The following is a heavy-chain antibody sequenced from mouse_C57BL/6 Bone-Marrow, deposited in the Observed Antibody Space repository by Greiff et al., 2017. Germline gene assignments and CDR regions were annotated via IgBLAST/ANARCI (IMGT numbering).Heavy chain of an antibody. CDR2: IHPNSGST. D-gene: IGHD2-4*01. V-gene: IGHV1-64*01. J-gene: IGHJ4*01. Sequence: QVQLQQPGAELVKPGASVQLSCKASGYTFTSYWMHWVKQRPGQGLEWIGMIHPNSGSTNYNEKFKSKATLTVDKSSSTAYMQLSSLTSEDSAVYYCASGITTGYYYAMDYWGQGTSVTVSS. CDR3: ASGITTGYYYAMDY. CDR1: GYTFTSYW.